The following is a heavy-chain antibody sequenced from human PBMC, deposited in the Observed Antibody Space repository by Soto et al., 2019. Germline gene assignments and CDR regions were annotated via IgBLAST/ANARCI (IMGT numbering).Heavy chain of an antibody. CDR3: ARESYGDYESGWFDP. D-gene: IGHD4-17*01. V-gene: IGHV1-2*02. CDR2: INPNSGGT. CDR1: GYTFTGYY. Sequence: ASVKVSCKASGYTFTGYYMHWVRQAPGQGLEWMGWINPNSGGTNYAQKLQGRVTMTRDTSISTAYMELSSLRSEDTAVYYCARESYGDYESGWFDPWGQGTLVTVSS. J-gene: IGHJ5*02.